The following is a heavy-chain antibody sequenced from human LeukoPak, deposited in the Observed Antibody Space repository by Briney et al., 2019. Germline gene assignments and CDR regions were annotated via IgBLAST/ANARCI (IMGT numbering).Heavy chain of an antibody. CDR3: ASSANYYDSSGYYFDY. J-gene: IGHJ4*02. V-gene: IGHV1-2*02. D-gene: IGHD3-22*01. Sequence: ASVKVSCKASGYTFTGYYMHWVRQAPGQGLEWMGWINPNSGGTNYAQKFQGRVTMTRDTSISTAYMELNSLRAEDTAVYYCASSANYYDSSGYYFDYWGQGTLVTVSS. CDR2: INPNSGGT. CDR1: GYTFTGYY.